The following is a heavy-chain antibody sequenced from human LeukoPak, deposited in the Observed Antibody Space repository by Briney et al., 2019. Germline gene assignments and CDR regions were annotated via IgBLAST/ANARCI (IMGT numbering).Heavy chain of an antibody. J-gene: IGHJ6*03. CDR1: GFTVSSHY. CDR3: ARHKYYYDSSGYYMDV. Sequence: GGSLRLSCAASGFTVSSHYMSWVRQAPGKALEWVSVLYSGGNTYYADSVKGRFSISRDNSKNTLSLQLHSLKAEDTAVYYCARHKYYYDSSGYYMDVWGKGTTVTISS. D-gene: IGHD3-22*01. V-gene: IGHV3-66*04. CDR2: LYSGGNT.